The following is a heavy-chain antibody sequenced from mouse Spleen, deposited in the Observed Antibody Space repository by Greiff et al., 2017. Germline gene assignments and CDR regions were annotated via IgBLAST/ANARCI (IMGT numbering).Heavy chain of an antibody. Sequence: EVQLQQSGPELVKPGASVKISCKASGYSFTGYYMNWVKQSPEKSLEWIGEINPSTGGTTYNQKFKAKATLTVDKSSSTAYMQLKSLTSEDSAVYYCARSGYYGSGFAYWGQGTLVTVSA. CDR1: GYSFTGYY. D-gene: IGHD1-1*01. CDR3: ARSGYYGSGFAY. J-gene: IGHJ3*01. V-gene: IGHV1-42*01. CDR2: INPSTGGT.